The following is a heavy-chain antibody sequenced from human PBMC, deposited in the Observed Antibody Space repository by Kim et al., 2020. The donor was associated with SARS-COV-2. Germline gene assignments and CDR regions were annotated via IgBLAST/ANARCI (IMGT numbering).Heavy chain of an antibody. D-gene: IGHD3-16*01. CDR3: ARWGNGMDV. J-gene: IGHJ6*02. CDR1: GFTFRSYW. V-gene: IGHV3-74*01. Sequence: GGSLRLSCAASGFTFRSYWMHWVRQAPGKGPVWVSRINSDGSSTTYADSVKGRFTISRDNAKNTLYLQMNSLRAEDTAVYYCARWGNGMDVWGQGTTVTVSS. CDR2: INSDGSST.